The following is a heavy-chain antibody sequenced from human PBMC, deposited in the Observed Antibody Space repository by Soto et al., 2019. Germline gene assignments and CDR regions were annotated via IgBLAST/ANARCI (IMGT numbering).Heavy chain of an antibody. CDR2: IYWDDDN. Sequence: QITLKESVPPLVKPTQTLTLPCTFSGFSLGPREVALAGIRQPPEKALEWLALIYWDDDNRYRPSLESRLTITKDTSKNQVVLTMTNMDSVDTATYYCAYLPCSGGSCYWFSFSGMDVWGQGTTVTVSS. CDR3: AYLPCSGGSCYWFSFSGMDV. J-gene: IGHJ6*02. CDR1: GFSLGPREVA. D-gene: IGHD2-15*01. V-gene: IGHV2-5*02.